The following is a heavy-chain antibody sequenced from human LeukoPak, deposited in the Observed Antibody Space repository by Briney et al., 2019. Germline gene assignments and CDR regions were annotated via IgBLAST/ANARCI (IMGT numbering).Heavy chain of an antibody. D-gene: IGHD3-22*01. J-gene: IGHJ4*02. Sequence: GASVKVSCKASGGTFSSYAISWVRQAPGQGLEWMGRIIPIFGTANYAQKFQGRVTITTDESTSTAYMELSSLRSEDTVVYYCAREWYYYDSSGSENYYFDYWGQGTLVTVSS. V-gene: IGHV1-69*05. CDR3: AREWYYYDSSGSENYYFDY. CDR2: IIPIFGTA. CDR1: GGTFSSYA.